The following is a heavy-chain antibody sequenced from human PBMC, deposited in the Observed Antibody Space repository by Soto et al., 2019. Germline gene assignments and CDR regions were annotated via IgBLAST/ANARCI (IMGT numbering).Heavy chain of an antibody. CDR2: IYHSGST. CDR1: GYSISSGYY. CDR3: ARGGYDFWSGYTYYFDY. J-gene: IGHJ4*02. V-gene: IGHV4-38-2*01. Sequence: SETLSLTCAVSGYSISSGYYWGWIRQPPGKGLEWIGSIYHSGSTYYNPSLKSRVTISVDTSKNQFSLKLSSVTAADTAVYYCARGGYDFWSGYTYYFDYWGQGTLVTVSS. D-gene: IGHD3-3*01.